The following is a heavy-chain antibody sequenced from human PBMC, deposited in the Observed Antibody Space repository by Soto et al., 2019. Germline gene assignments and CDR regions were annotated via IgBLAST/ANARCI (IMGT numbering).Heavy chain of an antibody. CDR2: IDPSDSYT. D-gene: IGHD2-2*01. CDR3: ARRVYCSSTSCYDDAFDI. CDR1: GYSFTSYW. J-gene: IGHJ3*02. Sequence: GESLKISCKGPGYSFTSYWSSWVRQMTGKGLEWMGRIDPSDSYTNYSPSFQGHVTISADKSISTAYLQWSSLKASDTAMYYCARRVYCSSTSCYDDAFDIWGQGTMVTVSS. V-gene: IGHV5-10-1*01.